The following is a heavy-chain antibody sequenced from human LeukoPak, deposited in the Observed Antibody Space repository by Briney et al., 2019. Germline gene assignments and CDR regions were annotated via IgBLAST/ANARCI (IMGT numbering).Heavy chain of an antibody. Sequence: ASVKVSCKASGYTFTSYGISWVRQAPGQGLEWMGIIYPGDSDTRYSPSFQGQVTISADKSISTAYLQWSSLKASDTAMYYCARPGGSGYDESWFDPWGQGTLVTVSS. D-gene: IGHD5-12*01. CDR1: GYTFTSYG. CDR3: ARPGGSGYDESWFDP. J-gene: IGHJ5*02. V-gene: IGHV5-51*01. CDR2: IYPGDSDT.